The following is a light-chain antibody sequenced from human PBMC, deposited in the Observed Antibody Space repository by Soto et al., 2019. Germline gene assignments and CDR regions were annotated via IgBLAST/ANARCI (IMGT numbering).Light chain of an antibody. Sequence: EIVLTQSPDTLSLSPGERATLSCRASQSVTNNALAWYQQKSGQAPRLLIDGASKRATGIPDRFSGSGSGKDFTLTISRLEPEDFAVYYGQQFGDPPPAYTFGQGTKLEI. CDR1: QSVTNNA. J-gene: IGKJ2*01. V-gene: IGKV3-20*01. CDR2: GAS. CDR3: QQFGDPPPAYT.